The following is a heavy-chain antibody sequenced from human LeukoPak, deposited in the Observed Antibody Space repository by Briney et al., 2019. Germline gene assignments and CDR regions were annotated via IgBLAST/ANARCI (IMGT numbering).Heavy chain of an antibody. Sequence: GASVKVSCKASGYTFTGYYMHWVRQAPGQGLEWMGWINPKSGGTNYAQKFQGRVTMTRDTSISTAYMELSRLRSDDTAVYYCARRRVGATLDYWGEGTLVTVSS. CDR2: INPKSGGT. CDR1: GYTFTGYY. CDR3: ARRRVGATLDY. V-gene: IGHV1-2*02. J-gene: IGHJ4*02. D-gene: IGHD1-26*01.